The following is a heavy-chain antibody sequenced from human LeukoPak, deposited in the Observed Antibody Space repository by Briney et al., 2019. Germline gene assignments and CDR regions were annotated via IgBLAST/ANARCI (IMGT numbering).Heavy chain of an antibody. Sequence: GGSLRLSCAASGFTFSSYAMHWVRQAPGKGLEWVAVISYDRSNKYYADSVKGRFTISRDNSKNTLYLQMNSLRAEDTAVYYCARRYSYGYAHYGMDVWGQGTTVTVSS. CDR2: ISYDRSNK. V-gene: IGHV3-30-3*01. CDR1: GFTFSSYA. J-gene: IGHJ6*02. CDR3: ARRYSYGYAHYGMDV. D-gene: IGHD5-18*01.